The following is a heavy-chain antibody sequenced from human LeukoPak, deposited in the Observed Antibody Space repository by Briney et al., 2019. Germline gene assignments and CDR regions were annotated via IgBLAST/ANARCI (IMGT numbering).Heavy chain of an antibody. D-gene: IGHD6-13*01. CDR1: GGSISSYY. V-gene: IGHV4-4*07. CDR3: ARDRIATAGFDY. J-gene: IGHJ4*02. Sequence: SETLSLTCNVSGGSISSYYWSWLRQPPGLGLEWIGRIYTSGSTSYNPSLEGRVTISVDTSKNQFSLKLTSVTAADTAVYYCARDRIATAGFDYWGQGALVTVSS. CDR2: IYTSGST.